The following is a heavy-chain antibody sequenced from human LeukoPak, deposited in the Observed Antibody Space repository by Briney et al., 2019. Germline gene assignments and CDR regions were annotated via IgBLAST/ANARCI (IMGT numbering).Heavy chain of an antibody. J-gene: IGHJ5*02. Sequence: PSETLSLTCAVYGGSFSGYYWSWIRQPPGKGLEWIGEINHSGSTNYNPSLKSRVTISVDTSKNQFSLKLSSETAADTAVYYCARRSTYYYGSGSYYTHRWFDPWGQGTLVTVSS. CDR3: ARRSTYYYGSGSYYTHRWFDP. CDR2: INHSGST. D-gene: IGHD3-10*01. V-gene: IGHV4-34*01. CDR1: GGSFSGYY.